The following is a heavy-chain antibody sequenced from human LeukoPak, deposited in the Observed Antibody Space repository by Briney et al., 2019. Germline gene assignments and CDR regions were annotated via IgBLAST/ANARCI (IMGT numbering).Heavy chain of an antibody. D-gene: IGHD3-10*01. CDR3: ARGGIVLLWFGELSDFDY. J-gene: IGHJ4*02. Sequence: SETLSLTCAVYGGSFSGYYWSWIRQPPGKGLEWIGEINHSGSTNYNPSLKSRVTISVDTSKNQFSLKLRSVTAADTAVYYCARGGIVLLWFGELSDFDYWGQGTLVTVSS. CDR1: GGSFSGYY. V-gene: IGHV4-34*01. CDR2: INHSGST.